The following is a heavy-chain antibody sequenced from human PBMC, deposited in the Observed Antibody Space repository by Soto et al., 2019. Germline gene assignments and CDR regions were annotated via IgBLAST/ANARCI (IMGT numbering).Heavy chain of an antibody. D-gene: IGHD1-26*01. CDR2: IYHGGTT. CDR1: GGSISSGGYS. V-gene: IGHV4-31*11. Sequence: SETLSLTCAVSGGSISSGGYSWSWIRQPPGKGLEWIGYIYHGGTTYYNPSLRSRVIMSVDTSKNQFSLKLSSVTAADTAVYYCARDHKWDGMDVWGQGTTVTVSS. CDR3: ARDHKWDGMDV. J-gene: IGHJ6*02.